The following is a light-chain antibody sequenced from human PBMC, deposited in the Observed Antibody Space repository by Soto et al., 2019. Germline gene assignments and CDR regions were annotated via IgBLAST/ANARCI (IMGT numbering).Light chain of an antibody. CDR1: QSVSSSY. CDR3: QQYGNSPRT. J-gene: IGKJ1*01. CDR2: GAS. Sequence: EMVLTQSPGTLSLSPGERASLSCRASQSVSSSYLAWYQQKPGQAPRLLIYGASIRATGIPDRFSGSGSGTDFTLTISRLEAEDFAVYHCQQYGNSPRTFGQGTKVDIK. V-gene: IGKV3-20*01.